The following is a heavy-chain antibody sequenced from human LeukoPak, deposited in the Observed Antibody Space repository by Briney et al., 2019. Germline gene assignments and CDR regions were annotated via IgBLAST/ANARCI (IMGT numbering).Heavy chain of an antibody. V-gene: IGHV4-61*02. J-gene: IGHJ4*02. Sequence: SETLSLTCTVSGGSISSGRYFWSWIRQPAGKGLEWIGRIYTSGSTNYNPSLKSRVTISVDTSKNQFSLKLSSVTAADTAVYYCARGVDGCQQWDFDYWGQGTLVTVSS. CDR2: IYTSGST. CDR1: GGSISSGRYF. CDR3: ARGVDGCQQWDFDY. D-gene: IGHD5-24*01.